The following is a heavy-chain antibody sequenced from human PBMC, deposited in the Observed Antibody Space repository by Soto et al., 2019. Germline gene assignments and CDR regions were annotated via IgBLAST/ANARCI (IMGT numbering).Heavy chain of an antibody. J-gene: IGHJ4*02. CDR3: ARVGYYYDSSGYYLSFDY. V-gene: IGHV1-18*01. D-gene: IGHD3-22*01. CDR1: GYNFWSSG. Sequence: ASVKVSCKASGYNFWSSGISWVRQAPGQGLEWMGWISPYNDNTNYAQRFQGRVTMTRNTSISTAYMELSSLRSEDTAVYYCARVGYYYDSSGYYLSFDYWGQGTLVTVSS. CDR2: ISPYNDNT.